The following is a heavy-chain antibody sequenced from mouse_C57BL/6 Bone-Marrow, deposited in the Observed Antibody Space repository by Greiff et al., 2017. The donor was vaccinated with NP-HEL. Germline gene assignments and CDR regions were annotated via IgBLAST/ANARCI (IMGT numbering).Heavy chain of an antibody. CDR2: ISSGSSTI. V-gene: IGHV5-17*01. CDR3: ARKLLRYGYAMDY. Sequence: EVHLVESGGGLVKPGGSLKLSCAASGFTFSDYGMHWVRQAPEKGLEWVAYISSGSSTIYYADTVKGRFTISRDNAKNTLFLQMTSLRSEDTAMYYCARKLLRYGYAMDYWGQGTSVTVSS. J-gene: IGHJ4*01. CDR1: GFTFSDYG. D-gene: IGHD1-1*01.